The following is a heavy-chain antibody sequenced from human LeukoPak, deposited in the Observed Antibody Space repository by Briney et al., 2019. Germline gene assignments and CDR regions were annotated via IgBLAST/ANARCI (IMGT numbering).Heavy chain of an antibody. J-gene: IGHJ6*02. CDR2: ISAYNGNT. CDR1: GYTFTSYG. Sequence: GASVKVSCKASGYTFTSYGISWVRQAPGQGLEWRGWISAYNGNTNYAQKLQGRVTMTTDPSTSTAYMELRSLRSDATAVYYCARDSGSLTAGYYYYGMDVWGQGTTVTVSS. CDR3: ARDSGSLTAGYYYYGMDV. V-gene: IGHV1-18*01. D-gene: IGHD1-26*01.